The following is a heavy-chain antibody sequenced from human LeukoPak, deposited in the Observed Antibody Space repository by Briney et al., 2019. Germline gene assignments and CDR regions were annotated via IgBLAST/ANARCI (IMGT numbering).Heavy chain of an antibody. V-gene: IGHV3-74*01. D-gene: IGHD3-3*01. CDR1: GFTFSSYW. J-gene: IGHJ4*02. Sequence: GGSLRLSCAASGFTFSSYWMHWVRQAPGKGLVGVSRINTDGSSTSYADSVKGRFTISRDNAKNTLYLQMNSLRAEDTAVYYCARALPLYDFWSGYHGSSLGYWGQGTLVTVSS. CDR2: INTDGSST. CDR3: ARALPLYDFWSGYHGSSLGY.